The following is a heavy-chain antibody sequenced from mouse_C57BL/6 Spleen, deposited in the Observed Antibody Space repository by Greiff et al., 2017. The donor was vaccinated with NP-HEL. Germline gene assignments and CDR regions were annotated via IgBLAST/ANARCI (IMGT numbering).Heavy chain of an antibody. V-gene: IGHV1-15*01. CDR1: GYTFTDYE. CDR2: IDPETGGT. D-gene: IGHD2-4*01. CDR3: TRSNYDYDGGDFDV. Sequence: VQGVESGAELVRPGASVTLSCKASGYTFTDYEMHWVKQTPVHGLEWIGAIDPETGGTAYNQKFKGKAILTADKSSSTAYMELRILTSEDCAVDYWTRSNYDYDGGDFDVWGTGTTVTVSS. J-gene: IGHJ1*03.